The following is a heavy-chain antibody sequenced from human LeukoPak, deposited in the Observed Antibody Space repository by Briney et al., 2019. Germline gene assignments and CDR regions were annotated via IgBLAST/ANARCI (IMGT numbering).Heavy chain of an antibody. CDR2: IWYDGNKK. CDR1: GFTFGRHG. CDR3: ARTKYDNSGYYWDY. D-gene: IGHD3-22*01. V-gene: IGHV3-33*03. Sequence: GGSLRLSCVASGFTFGRHGMHWVRQAPGKGLEWVAVIWYDGNKKNYADSVRGRFTISRDNTKNTLYLQMNSLGAEDTAVYYCARTKYDNSGYYWDYWGQGTLVTVSS. J-gene: IGHJ4*02.